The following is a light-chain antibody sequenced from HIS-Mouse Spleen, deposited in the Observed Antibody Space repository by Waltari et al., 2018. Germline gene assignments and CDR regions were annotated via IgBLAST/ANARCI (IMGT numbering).Light chain of an antibody. CDR2: DVS. Sequence: QSALTQPASVSGSPGQSITISCTGTSRYVGGYNYVTWYQQHPGKAPKPMIYDVSNRPSGVSNRFSGSKSGNTASLTISGLQAEDEADYYCSSYTSSSFNVVFGGGTKLTVL. CDR3: SSYTSSSFNVV. J-gene: IGLJ2*01. CDR1: SRYVGGYNY. V-gene: IGLV2-14*03.